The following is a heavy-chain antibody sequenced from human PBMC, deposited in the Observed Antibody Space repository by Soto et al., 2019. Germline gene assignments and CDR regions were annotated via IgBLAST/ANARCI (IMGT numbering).Heavy chain of an antibody. CDR3: AKVAYYYGSGSYHPPPEGMDV. CDR2: ISGSGGST. J-gene: IGHJ6*02. Sequence: GGSLRLSCRASGFTFRSYAMSWIRQAQGKGLEWVSAISGSGGSTYYADSVKGRFTISRDNSKNTLYLQMNSLRAEETAVYYCAKVAYYYGSGSYHPPPEGMDVWGQGTTVTVSS. D-gene: IGHD3-10*01. CDR1: GFTFRSYA. V-gene: IGHV3-23*01.